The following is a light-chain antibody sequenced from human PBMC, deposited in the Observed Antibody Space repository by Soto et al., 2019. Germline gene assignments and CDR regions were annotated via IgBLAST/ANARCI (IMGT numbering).Light chain of an antibody. V-gene: IGKV1-33*01. Sequence: DIQMTQSPSSLSASVGDRVTITCQASQDISNYLNWYQQKPGKAPKLLIYDASNLETVVTTMFSGSGSGKDFTFTISSLQPEDIATYYCQQYDNLPLTFGGGTRVEIK. CDR2: DAS. J-gene: IGKJ4*01. CDR3: QQYDNLPLT. CDR1: QDISNY.